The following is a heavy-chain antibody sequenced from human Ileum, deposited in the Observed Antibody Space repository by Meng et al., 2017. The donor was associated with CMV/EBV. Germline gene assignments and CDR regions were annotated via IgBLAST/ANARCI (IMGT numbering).Heavy chain of an antibody. J-gene: IGHJ4*02. D-gene: IGHD3-10*01. Sequence: LQESGHGLVTLSETLTRTCSVSGVSISNYYWTWIRQRAGKGLEFIGRVSPGGIEYNPSLMSRVTMSLDTSRNQLSLNLNSVTAADTAVYYCARAAARGVPVDYWGQGILVTVSS. V-gene: IGHV4-4*07. CDR2: VSPGGI. CDR1: GVSISNYY. CDR3: ARAAARGVPVDY.